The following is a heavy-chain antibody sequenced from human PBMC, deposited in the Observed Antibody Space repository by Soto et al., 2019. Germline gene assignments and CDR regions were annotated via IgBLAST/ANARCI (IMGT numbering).Heavy chain of an antibody. CDR1: GGTFSGYY. J-gene: IGHJ6*03. D-gene: IGHD3-3*01. CDR2: INHSGST. CDR3: ASFYDFWSGPTNYYYMDV. V-gene: IGHV4-34*01. Sequence: SETLSLTCAVYGGTFSGYYWSWIRQPPGKGLEWIGEINHSGSTNYNPSLKSRVTISVDTSKNQFSLKLSSVTAADTAVYYCASFYDFWSGPTNYYYMDVWGKGTTVT.